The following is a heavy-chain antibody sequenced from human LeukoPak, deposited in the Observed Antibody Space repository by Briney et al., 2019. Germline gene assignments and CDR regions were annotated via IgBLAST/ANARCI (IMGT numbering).Heavy chain of an antibody. Sequence: GGSLRLSCAASGFTFSSYGMHWVRQAPVKGLEWVAVIWYDGSNKYYADSVKGRFTISRDNSKNTLYLQMNSLRAEDTAVYYCARCMVGATSPNYYYYYGMDVWGQGTTVTVSS. D-gene: IGHD1-26*01. CDR3: ARCMVGATSPNYYYYYGMDV. CDR2: IWYDGSNK. CDR1: GFTFSSYG. V-gene: IGHV3-33*01. J-gene: IGHJ6*02.